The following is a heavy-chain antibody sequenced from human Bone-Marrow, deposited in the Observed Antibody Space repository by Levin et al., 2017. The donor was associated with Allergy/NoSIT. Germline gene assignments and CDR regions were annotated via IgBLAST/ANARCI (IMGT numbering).Heavy chain of an antibody. CDR3: ARGGSYSMSHGHYEVYFDY. D-gene: IGHD3-3*01. CDR1: GYSFTSYG. V-gene: IGHV1-18*01. J-gene: IGHJ4*02. Sequence: ASVKVSCKTSGYSFTSYGISWLRQAPGQGPEWMGWISGYNGNTYVPQKFQDRLTMTTDTSTSTAYMELRSLRSDDTAVYFCARGGSYSMSHGHYEVYFDYWGQGTLLTVSS. CDR2: ISGYNGNT.